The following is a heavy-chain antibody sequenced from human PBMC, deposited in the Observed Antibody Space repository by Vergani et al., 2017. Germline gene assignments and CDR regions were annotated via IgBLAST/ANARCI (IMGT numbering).Heavy chain of an antibody. CDR2: IYYSGST. Sequence: QVQLQESGPGLVKPSQTLSLTCTVSGGSISSGGYYWSWIRQHPGKGLEWIGYIYYSGSTYYNPSLKSRVTISVDTSKNQFSLKLSSVTAADTAVYYCARDALLGYGDYGGVFDYWGQGTLVTVSS. D-gene: IGHD4-17*01. J-gene: IGHJ4*02. CDR3: ARDALLGYGDYGGVFDY. V-gene: IGHV4-31*03. CDR1: GGSISSGGYY.